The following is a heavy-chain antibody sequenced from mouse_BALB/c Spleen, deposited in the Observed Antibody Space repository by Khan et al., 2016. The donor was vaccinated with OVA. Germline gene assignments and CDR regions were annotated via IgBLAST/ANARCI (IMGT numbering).Heavy chain of an antibody. CDR2: INTHSGVP. J-gene: IGHJ4*01. Sequence: QIQLVQSGPELKKPGETVRISCKASGYTFTTAGMQWVQKMPGKGLKWIGWINTHSGVPKYAEDFKGRFAFSLETSASTAYLQITNLKNEDTATXYGSGGDAAYYRDDGGAMDYWGQGTSVTVSS. V-gene: IGHV9-4*02. CDR3: SGGDAAYYRDDGGAMDY. D-gene: IGHD2-14*01. CDR1: GYTFTTAG.